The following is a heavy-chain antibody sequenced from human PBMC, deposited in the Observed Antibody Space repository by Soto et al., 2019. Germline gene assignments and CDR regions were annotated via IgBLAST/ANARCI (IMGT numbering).Heavy chain of an antibody. Sequence: SVKVSCKASGGTFSSYAISWVRQAPGQGLEWMGGIIPIFGTASYAQKFQGRVTVTADESASTAYMELSSLRSEDTAVYYCARCGGEGYYYYYYGMDVWGQGTTVTVSS. J-gene: IGHJ6*02. CDR1: GGTFSSYA. CDR2: IIPIFGTA. CDR3: ARCGGEGYYYYYYGMDV. D-gene: IGHD6-25*01. V-gene: IGHV1-69*13.